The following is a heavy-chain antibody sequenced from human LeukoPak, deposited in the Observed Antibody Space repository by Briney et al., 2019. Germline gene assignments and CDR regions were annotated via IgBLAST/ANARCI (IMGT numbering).Heavy chain of an antibody. CDR3: ARDYVKLGYSSGWYPLGYGMDV. J-gene: IGHJ6*02. Sequence: GASVKVSCKASGYTFTTYSMHWVRQAPGQGLEWMGIINPSGGSTSYAQKFQGRVTMTRDTSTSTVYMELSSLRSEDTAVYYCARDYVKLGYSSGWYPLGYGMDVWGQGTTVTVSS. D-gene: IGHD6-19*01. CDR2: INPSGGST. CDR1: GYTFTTYS. V-gene: IGHV1-46*01.